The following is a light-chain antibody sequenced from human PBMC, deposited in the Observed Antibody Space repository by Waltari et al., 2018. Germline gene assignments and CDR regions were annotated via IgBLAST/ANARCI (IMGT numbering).Light chain of an antibody. J-gene: IGKJ3*01. CDR2: WAS. Sequence: DSVMTQFPDSLSGSLGVRAPINRNTSQTLYRSNNKHYLAWYQQKPGQPPQMLISWASTRESGVPDRFSGSGSGTDFTLTITSLQAEDVAVYSCQQYYNTPPTCGPGTKVDIK. CDR3: QQYYNTPPT. V-gene: IGKV4-1*01. CDR1: QTLYRSNNKHY.